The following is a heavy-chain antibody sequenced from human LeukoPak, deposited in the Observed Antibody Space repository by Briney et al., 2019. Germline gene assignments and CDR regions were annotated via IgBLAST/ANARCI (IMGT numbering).Heavy chain of an antibody. D-gene: IGHD3-3*01. J-gene: IGHJ4*02. Sequence: SETLSLTCTVSGGSISSYYWSWIRQPPGKGLEWVGYIYYNGSTNYNPSLKSRVTISVDTSKNQFSLKLSSVTAADTAVYYCAIACDFGSGYSQGAFDYWGQGTLVTVSS. CDR2: IYYNGST. V-gene: IGHV4-59*01. CDR1: GGSISSYY. CDR3: AIACDFGSGYSQGAFDY.